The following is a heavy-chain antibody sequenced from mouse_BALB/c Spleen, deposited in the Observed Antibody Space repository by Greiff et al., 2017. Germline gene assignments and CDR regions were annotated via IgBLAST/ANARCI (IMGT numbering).Heavy chain of an antibody. CDR3: ARGYYGSSSYFDV. J-gene: IGHJ1*01. D-gene: IGHD1-1*01. CDR1: GFNIKDTY. CDR2: IDPANGNT. V-gene: IGHV14-3*02. Sequence: VQLQQSGAELVKPGASVKLSCTASGFNIKDTYMHWVKQRPEQGLEWIGRIDPANGNTKYDPKFQGKATITADTSSNTAYLQLSSLTSEDTAVYYCARGYYGSSSYFDVWGAGTTVTVSS.